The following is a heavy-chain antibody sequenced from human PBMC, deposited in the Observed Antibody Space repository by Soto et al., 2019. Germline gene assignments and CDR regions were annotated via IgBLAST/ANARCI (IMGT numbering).Heavy chain of an antibody. J-gene: IGHJ5*02. CDR3: ARGPGGESAAWLDP. Sequence: PGGSLRLSCAASGFPVSSSHMSWVRQAPGKGLEWVSVIYTDGNTFYADSVKGRFTMSRDNSKNRLWLQMNSLRTEDTAVYYCARGPGGESAAWLDPWGQGTLVTVSS. CDR2: IYTDGNT. V-gene: IGHV3-66*01. D-gene: IGHD3-16*01. CDR1: GFPVSSSH.